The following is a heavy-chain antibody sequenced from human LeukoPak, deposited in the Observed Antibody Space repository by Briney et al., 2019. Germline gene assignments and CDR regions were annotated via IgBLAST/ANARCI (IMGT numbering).Heavy chain of an antibody. V-gene: IGHV3-7*03. CDR1: GFTFRTYW. CDR2: IKQDGNEK. Sequence: GGSLRLSCAASGFTFRTYWMSWVRQAPGKGLEWVANIKQDGNEKYYVDSVKGRFTISRDNAKNSLDLQMNSLRAEDTAVYYCAKDPSNAMWIVVYYFDYWGQGTLVTVSS. CDR3: AKDPSNAMWIVVYYFDY. D-gene: IGHD3-22*01. J-gene: IGHJ4*02.